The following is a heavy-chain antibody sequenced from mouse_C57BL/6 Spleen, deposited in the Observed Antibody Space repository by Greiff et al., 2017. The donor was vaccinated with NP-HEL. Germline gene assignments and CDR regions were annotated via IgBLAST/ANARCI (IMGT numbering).Heavy chain of an antibody. CDR2: IYPRDGST. Sequence: VQLQQSGPELVKPGASVKLSCKASGYTFTSYDINWVKQRPGQGLEWIGWIYPRDGSTKYNEKFKGKATLTVDTSSSTAYMELHSLTSEDSTVYFCARWPPDYYPCYYAMDCWGQGTSVTVSS. J-gene: IGHJ4*01. V-gene: IGHV1-85*01. D-gene: IGHD2-1*01. CDR1: GYTFTSYD. CDR3: ARWPPDYYPCYYAMDC.